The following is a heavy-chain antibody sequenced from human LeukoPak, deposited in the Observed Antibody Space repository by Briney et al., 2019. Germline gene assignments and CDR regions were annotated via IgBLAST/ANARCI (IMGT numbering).Heavy chain of an antibody. Sequence: ASVKVSCKASGGTLTCYALSWVRQAPGQGLEWLGGIMPLFGSAKYAQKFQGRVTITTDDSRSTAYMELSSLRSEDTAVYYYMDFWGKGTSVTVSS. J-gene: IGHJ6*03. V-gene: IGHV1-69*05. CDR3: MDF. CDR1: GGTLTCYA. CDR2: IMPLFGSA.